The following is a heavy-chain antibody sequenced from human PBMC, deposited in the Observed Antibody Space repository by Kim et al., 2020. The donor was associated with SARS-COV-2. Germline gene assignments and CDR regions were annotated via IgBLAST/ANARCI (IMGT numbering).Heavy chain of an antibody. CDR1: GYTFTTFP. CDR3: ARGRGLLVDY. CDR2: INIGNGNT. Sequence: ASVKVSCKASGYTFTTFPIHWVRQAPGQRLEWMGWINIGNGNTRYSEKFQGRVTITRDTSASTEYMELNSLRSEDTAVYYCARGRGLLVDYWGQGTLVTVSS. V-gene: IGHV1-3*04. D-gene: IGHD1-26*01. J-gene: IGHJ4*02.